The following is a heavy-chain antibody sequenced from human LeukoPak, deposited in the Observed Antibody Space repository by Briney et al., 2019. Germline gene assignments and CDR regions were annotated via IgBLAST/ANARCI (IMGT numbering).Heavy chain of an antibody. Sequence: PGGSLRPSCAASGFTFSSYSMNWVRQAPGKGLEWVSSISSSSSYIYYADSVKGRFTISRDNSKNTLYLQMTSLRADDTAVYYCATSYYYDRPNSFDVWGQGTMVTVSS. CDR3: ATSYYYDRPNSFDV. D-gene: IGHD3-22*01. V-gene: IGHV3-21*04. CDR2: ISSSSSYI. J-gene: IGHJ3*01. CDR1: GFTFSSYS.